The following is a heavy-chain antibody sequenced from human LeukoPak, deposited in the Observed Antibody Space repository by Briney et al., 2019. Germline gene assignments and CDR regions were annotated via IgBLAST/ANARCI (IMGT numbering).Heavy chain of an antibody. Sequence: GSLRLSCAASGISLSTYALSWVRQAPGGGLEWVAAISGSGNKTYHADSVKGRFTISKDNSENRLSLQMDSLRAEDTAVYFCAKDTTAWWYHRAYMNVWGKGTTVTVSS. D-gene: IGHD2-15*01. CDR2: ISGSGNKT. CDR1: GISLSTYA. V-gene: IGHV3-23*01. J-gene: IGHJ6*03. CDR3: AKDTTAWWYHRAYMNV.